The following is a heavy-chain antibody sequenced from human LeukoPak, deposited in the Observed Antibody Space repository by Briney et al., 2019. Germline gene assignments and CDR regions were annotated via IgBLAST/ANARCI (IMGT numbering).Heavy chain of an antibody. D-gene: IGHD1-26*01. V-gene: IGHV4-59*01. CDR3: ARTTSGSLGLFDY. CDR2: IYYSGST. J-gene: IGHJ4*02. CDR1: GGSISSYY. Sequence: SETLSLTCTVSGGSISSYYWRWIRQPAGKGLEWIGYIYYSGSTNYNPSLKSRVTISVDTSKNQFSLKLSSVTAADTAVYYCARTTSGSLGLFDYWGQGTLVTVSS.